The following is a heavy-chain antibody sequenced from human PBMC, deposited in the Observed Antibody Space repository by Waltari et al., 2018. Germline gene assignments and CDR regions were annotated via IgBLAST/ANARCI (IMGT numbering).Heavy chain of an antibody. CDR3: ARDHYCSGGACYPGGSAFDI. V-gene: IGHV4-4*07. Sequence: QVQLQESGPGLVKPSETLSLTCTVSGGSISSYYWNWIRPPPATVLEWIGRIYTSGSTNYNPSLKSRVTISINTSNNQFSLKLSSVTAADTAVYYCARDHYCSGGACYPGGSAFDIWGQGTMVTVSS. D-gene: IGHD2-15*01. CDR2: IYTSGST. J-gene: IGHJ3*02. CDR1: GGSISSYY.